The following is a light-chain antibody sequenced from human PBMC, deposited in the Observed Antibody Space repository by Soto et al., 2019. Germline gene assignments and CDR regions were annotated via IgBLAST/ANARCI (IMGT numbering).Light chain of an antibody. V-gene: IGLV2-14*01. CDR3: TSYTSSSTYV. Sequence: QSPLTQPASVSGSPGQSITISCTGTSSDVGDYNYVSWYQQHPGKAPKLMIYDVSNRPSGVSNRFSGSKSGNTASLTISGLQAEDEADYYCTSYTSSSTYVFGTGTKVTVL. CDR2: DVS. J-gene: IGLJ1*01. CDR1: SSDVGDYNY.